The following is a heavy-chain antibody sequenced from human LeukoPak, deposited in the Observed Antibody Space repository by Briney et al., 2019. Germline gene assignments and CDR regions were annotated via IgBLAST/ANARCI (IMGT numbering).Heavy chain of an antibody. CDR3: ARGRGGDGYNWLCYFDY. CDR2: ISYDGSNK. D-gene: IGHD5-24*01. J-gene: IGHJ4*02. V-gene: IGHV3-30-3*01. Sequence: GGSLRLSCAASGFTFSSYAMHWVRQAPGKGLEGVAVISYDGSNKYYADSVKGRFTISRDNSKNTLYMQIKSLRSEATAVYYCARGRGGDGYNWLCYFDYWGQGTLVTVSS. CDR1: GFTFSSYA.